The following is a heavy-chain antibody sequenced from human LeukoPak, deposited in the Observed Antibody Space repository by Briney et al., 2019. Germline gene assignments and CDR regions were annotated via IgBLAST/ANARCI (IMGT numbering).Heavy chain of an antibody. CDR1: GFTFSSYG. J-gene: IGHJ6*03. D-gene: IGHD3-16*02. CDR3: ARDVSFSAMDV. CDR2: ISSSSSYI. V-gene: IGHV3-21*01. Sequence: GGSLRLSCAASGFTFSSYGMSWVRQAPGKVLEWVSSISSSSSYIYYADSVKGRFTISRDNAKNSLYLQMNSLRAEDTAVYYCARDVSFSAMDVWGKGTTVTVSS.